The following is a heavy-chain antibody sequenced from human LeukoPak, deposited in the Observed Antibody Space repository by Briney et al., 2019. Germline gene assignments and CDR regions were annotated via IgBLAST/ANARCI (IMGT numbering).Heavy chain of an antibody. CDR3: ARSNYVEGTSDY. D-gene: IGHD4-11*01. V-gene: IGHV5-51*01. Sequence: ASVKVSCKASGYTFTSYGISWVRQAPGQGLEWMGIIYPGDSDTRYSPSFQGQVTISADKSISTAYLQWSSLKASDTAMYYCARSNYVEGTSDYWGQGTLVTVSS. CDR1: GYTFTSYG. J-gene: IGHJ4*02. CDR2: IYPGDSDT.